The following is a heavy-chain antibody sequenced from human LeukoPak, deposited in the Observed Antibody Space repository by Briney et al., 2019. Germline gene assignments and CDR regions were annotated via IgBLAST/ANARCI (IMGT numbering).Heavy chain of an antibody. CDR1: GGSISSYY. V-gene: IGHV4-59*12. D-gene: IGHD3-10*01. CDR3: ARDVYYYGSGSYYYYYYMDV. J-gene: IGHJ6*03. CDR2: IYYSGST. Sequence: SETLSLTCTVSGGSISSYYWSWIRQPPGKGLEWIGYIYYSGSTNYNPSLKSRVTMSVDTSKNQFSLKLSSVTAADTAVYYCARDVYYYGSGSYYYYYYMDVWGKGTTVTVFS.